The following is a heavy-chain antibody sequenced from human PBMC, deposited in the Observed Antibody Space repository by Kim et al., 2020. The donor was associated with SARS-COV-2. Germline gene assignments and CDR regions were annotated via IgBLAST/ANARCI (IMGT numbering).Heavy chain of an antibody. J-gene: IGHJ6*01. CDR1: GFTFSYYG. CDR2: ISYDGSNK. CDR3: AKDLRQLGTWYYYGMDV. V-gene: IGHV3-30*18. Sequence: GGSLRLSCAASGFTFSYYGMYWVRQAPGKGLEWVAVISYDGSNKNYADSVKGRFTISRDNSKNTLYLQMNSLRAEDTAVYYCAKDLRQLGTWYYYGMDVWGQGTTVTVSA. D-gene: IGHD6-6*01.